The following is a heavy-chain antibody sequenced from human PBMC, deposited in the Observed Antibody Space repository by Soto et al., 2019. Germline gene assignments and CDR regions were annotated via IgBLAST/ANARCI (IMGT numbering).Heavy chain of an antibody. V-gene: IGHV3-33*06. D-gene: IGHD1-26*01. CDR2: IWSDGSYK. CDR1: GFSFSNYG. CDR3: EKTRSSGGHYYFDY. J-gene: IGHJ4*02. Sequence: QVQLVESGGGVVQPGRSLRLSCAASGFSFSNYGMHWVRQAPGKGLEWVAVIWSDGSYKYYADSVKGRFTISRDNAKNTLFLQMNSLRAEHTAVYYCEKTRSSGGHYYFDYWGQGTLLTVSS.